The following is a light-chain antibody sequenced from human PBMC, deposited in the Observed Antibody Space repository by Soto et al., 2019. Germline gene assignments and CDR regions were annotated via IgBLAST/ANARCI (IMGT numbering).Light chain of an antibody. CDR1: QSITGY. V-gene: IGKV1-39*01. CDR2: AAS. CDR3: QQSFIAPWT. J-gene: IGKJ1*01. Sequence: DIQMTQSPSSLSASVGDRVTITCRASQSITGYLNWYQQKPGKVPKLLIYAASTLQSGVPSRFSGSGSGTDFTLTLSRLQAEDSATYSCQQSFIAPWTFGQGTKVEIK.